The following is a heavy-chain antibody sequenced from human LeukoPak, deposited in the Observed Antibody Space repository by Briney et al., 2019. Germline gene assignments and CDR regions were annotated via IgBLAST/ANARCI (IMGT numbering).Heavy chain of an antibody. CDR2: IHYSGRP. V-gene: IGHV4-59*11. J-gene: IGHJ6*02. CDR1: GGSISGHY. Sequence: PSETLSLTCTVSGGSISGHYWTWIRQPPGKGLEWIGQIHYSGRPDYNPSLKSRVTISVDTSKNQLSLKVTSVTGADTAVYYCARFGVNYDMDVWGQGTTVTVSS. D-gene: IGHD3-16*01. CDR3: ARFGVNYDMDV.